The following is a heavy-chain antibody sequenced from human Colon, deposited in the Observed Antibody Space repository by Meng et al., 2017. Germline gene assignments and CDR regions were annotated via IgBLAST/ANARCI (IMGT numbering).Heavy chain of an antibody. V-gene: IGHV3-33*01. CDR2: IWYDGSVI. Sequence: GESLKISCAASGFSFSTYGMHRVRQAPGKGLEWVAIIWYDGSVIQYADSVKGRFTVSRDNSKNTVYLEMNSLRAEDTAVYYCARRYSTLSYFDYWGQGIRVTVSS. CDR3: ARRYSTLSYFDY. J-gene: IGHJ4*02. CDR1: GFSFSTYG. D-gene: IGHD2-8*01.